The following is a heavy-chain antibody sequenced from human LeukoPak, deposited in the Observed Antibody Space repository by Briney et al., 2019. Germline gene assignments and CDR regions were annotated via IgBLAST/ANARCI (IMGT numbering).Heavy chain of an antibody. Sequence: SETLSLTCAVYGGSFSGYYWSWIRQPPGKGLEWIGEINHSGSTNYNPSLKSRVTISVDTSKNQFSLKLSSVTAADTAVYYCARFVGYDFWSGYYTQNYYYGMDVWGQGTTVTVSS. CDR3: ARFVGYDFWSGYYTQNYYYGMDV. CDR1: GGSFSGYY. D-gene: IGHD3-3*01. J-gene: IGHJ6*02. CDR2: INHSGST. V-gene: IGHV4-34*01.